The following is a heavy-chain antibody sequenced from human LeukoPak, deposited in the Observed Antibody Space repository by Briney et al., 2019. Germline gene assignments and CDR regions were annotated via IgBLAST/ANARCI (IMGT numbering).Heavy chain of an antibody. CDR3: AKDWGYSYGFFDY. CDR1: GSTFSSYG. V-gene: IGHV3-30*02. D-gene: IGHD5-18*01. CDR2: IRYDGSNK. J-gene: IGHJ4*02. Sequence: GGSLRLSCAASGSTFSSYGMHWVRQAPGKGLEWVAFIRYDGSNKYYADSVKGRFTISRDNSKNTLYLQMNSLRAEDTAVYYCAKDWGYSYGFFDYWGQGTLVTVSS.